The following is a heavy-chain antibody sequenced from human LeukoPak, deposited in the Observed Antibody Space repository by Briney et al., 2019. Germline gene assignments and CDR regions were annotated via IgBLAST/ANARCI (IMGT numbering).Heavy chain of an antibody. CDR1: GFTFSSYA. V-gene: IGHV3-23*01. J-gene: IGHJ4*02. CDR2: ISGGGGST. CDR3: AKFYDISTGYFDC. D-gene: IGHD3-9*01. Sequence: GGSLRLSCAASGFTFSSYAMSWVRQSPGKGLEWVSAISGGGGSTYYADSVKGRFTISRDNSKNALYLQMNSLRAEDTAVYYCAKFYDISTGYFDCWGQGTLVTVSS.